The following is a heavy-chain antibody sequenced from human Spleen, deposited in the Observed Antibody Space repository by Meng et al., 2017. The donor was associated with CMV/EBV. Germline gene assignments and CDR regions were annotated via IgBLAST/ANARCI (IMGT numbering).Heavy chain of an antibody. V-gene: IGHV2-5*01. CDR2: IYWKDDK. CDR1: GFSLSTSGVG. CDR3: AHSGNQCSSTSCYIDYYYGMDV. D-gene: IGHD2-2*02. J-gene: IGHJ6*02. Sequence: SGPTLVKPTHTLTLICTFSGFSLSTSGVGVGWIRQPPGKALEWLALIYWKDDKRYSPSLKSRLTITKDTSKNQVVLTMTNMDPVDTTTNYCAHSGNQCSSTSCYIDYYYGMDVWGQGTTVTVSS.